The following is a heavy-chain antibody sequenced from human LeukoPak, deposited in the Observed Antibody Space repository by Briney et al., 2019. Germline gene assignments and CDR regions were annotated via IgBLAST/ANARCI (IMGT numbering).Heavy chain of an antibody. CDR2: ISSSGRTI. CDR1: GFTFSDYY. CDR3: LTIVETTFDAFDI. J-gene: IGHJ3*02. Sequence: GGSLRLSCVASGFTFSDYYMTWIRQAPGKGLKWISYISSSGRTIYYADSVKGRFTISRDNAKNSLYLQMNSLRAEDTAVYYCLTIVETTFDAFDIWGQGTMVTVSS. V-gene: IGHV3-11*04. D-gene: IGHD2/OR15-2a*01.